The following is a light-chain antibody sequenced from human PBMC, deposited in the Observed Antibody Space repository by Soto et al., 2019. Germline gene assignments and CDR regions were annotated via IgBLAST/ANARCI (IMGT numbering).Light chain of an antibody. CDR1: QSISSY. V-gene: IGKV3-11*01. Sequence: EIVLTQSPCTLSLSPGERATLSCRASQSISSYLAWYQQRPGQAPRLLIYDASNRATGIPARFSGSGSGTDFTLTISSLQSEDFAVYYCQHYNYWPYTFGQGTKVDIK. CDR2: DAS. CDR3: QHYNYWPYT. J-gene: IGKJ2*01.